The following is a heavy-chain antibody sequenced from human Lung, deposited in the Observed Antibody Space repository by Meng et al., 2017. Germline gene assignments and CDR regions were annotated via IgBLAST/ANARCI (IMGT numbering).Heavy chain of an antibody. CDR3: AKEKDAFDV. J-gene: IGHJ3*01. V-gene: IGHV3-23*01. CDR2: IGESGGGI. Sequence: ELMLLESGGGLEHPGRSLGLSCAASGFSFRRCAMNWVRQAPGKGLEWVSVIGESGGGIYYADSVKGRFIISRDNSKNTLYLQMNSLRAEDTALYYCAKEKDAFDVWGQGTMVTVSS. CDR1: GFSFRRCA.